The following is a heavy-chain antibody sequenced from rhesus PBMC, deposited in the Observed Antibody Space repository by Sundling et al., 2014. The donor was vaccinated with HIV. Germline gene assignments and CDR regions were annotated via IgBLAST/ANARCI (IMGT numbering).Heavy chain of an antibody. D-gene: IGHD2-39*01. J-gene: IGHJ4*01. Sequence: QVQLQESGPGLLRPSETLSLTCAFSGGSITSDYFWNWIRQPPGKGLEWIGSFYGGGGSNYLNPSLKSRVTLSVDTSKNQFSLNLNSVTVADTAVYYCARRSRYFFDYWGQGVLVTVSS. CDR3: ARRSRYFFDY. V-gene: IGHV4S9*01. CDR1: GGSITSDYF. CDR2: FYGGGGSN.